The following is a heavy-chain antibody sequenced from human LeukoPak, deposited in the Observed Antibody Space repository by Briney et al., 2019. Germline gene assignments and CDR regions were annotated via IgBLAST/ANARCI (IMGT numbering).Heavy chain of an antibody. CDR3: ARHNYTYYFDY. Sequence: SETLSLTCTVSGGSISSYYWSWIRQPPGKGLEWIAYIYYSGSTNYNPSLKSRVTISVDTSKNQFSLKLSSVTAADAAVYYCARHNYTYYFDYWGQGTLVTVSS. CDR2: IYYSGST. D-gene: IGHD4-11*01. V-gene: IGHV4-59*08. J-gene: IGHJ4*02. CDR1: GGSISSYY.